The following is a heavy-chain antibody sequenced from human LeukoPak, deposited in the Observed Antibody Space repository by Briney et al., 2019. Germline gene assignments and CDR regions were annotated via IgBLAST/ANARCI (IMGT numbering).Heavy chain of an antibody. V-gene: IGHV4-39*01. CDR1: GGSISSSSYY. D-gene: IGHD3-10*01. CDR2: IYYSGST. J-gene: IGHJ4*02. Sequence: ASETLSLTCTVSGGSISSSSYYWGWIRQPPGKGLEWIGSIYYSGSTYYSPSLKSRVTISVDTSKNQFSLKLSSVTAADTAVYYCATREYYGSGSPGGPVTPYYFDYWGQGTLVTVSS. CDR3: ATREYYGSGSPGGPVTPYYFDY.